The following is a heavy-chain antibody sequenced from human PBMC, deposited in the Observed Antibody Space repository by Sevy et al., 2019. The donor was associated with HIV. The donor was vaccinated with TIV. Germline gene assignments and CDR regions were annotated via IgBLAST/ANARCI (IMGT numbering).Heavy chain of an antibody. CDR1: GGSISSSDSY. J-gene: IGHJ4*02. D-gene: IGHD2-2*03. V-gene: IGHV4-30-4*01. CDR2: IHYSGGT. Sequence: SETLSLTCSVSGGSISSSDSYWSWIRQPPGKGLEWIGYIHYSGGTYYNPFLKSRVAMSVDTSERQFSLRLSFMTAADTAVYYCANKRGYSHGPFDYWRQGALVTVSS. CDR3: ANKRGYSHGPFDY.